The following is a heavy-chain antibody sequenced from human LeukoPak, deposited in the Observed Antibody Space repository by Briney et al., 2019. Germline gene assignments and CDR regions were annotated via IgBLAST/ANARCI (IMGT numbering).Heavy chain of an antibody. D-gene: IGHD1-7*01. J-gene: IGHJ4*02. CDR3: AKDERNWNYNLASQTYD. CDR2: IHGSGVTT. Sequence: GGSLRLSCAASAFSFSSFAMTWVRQAPGKGLEWVSGIHGSGVTTYYADSVKGRFTISRDNSRKMLYLQMNSLRVEDTAVYYCAKDERNWNYNLASQTYDWGQGTLVTVFS. CDR1: AFSFSSFA. V-gene: IGHV3-23*01.